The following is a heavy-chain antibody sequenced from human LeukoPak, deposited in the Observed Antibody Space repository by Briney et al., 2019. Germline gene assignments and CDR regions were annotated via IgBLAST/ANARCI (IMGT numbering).Heavy chain of an antibody. Sequence: PSETLSLTCAVSGGSIRSGGYSWSWIRQPPGKGLEWIGYIYYSGSAYYNPSLNSRFTISVDTSKNQYSVKLSSVTAADTAVYYCARESLGTVDYWGQGTLVTVSS. J-gene: IGHJ4*02. CDR3: ARESLGTVDY. V-gene: IGHV4-30-4*07. CDR1: GGSIRSGGYS. CDR2: IYYSGSA. D-gene: IGHD7-27*01.